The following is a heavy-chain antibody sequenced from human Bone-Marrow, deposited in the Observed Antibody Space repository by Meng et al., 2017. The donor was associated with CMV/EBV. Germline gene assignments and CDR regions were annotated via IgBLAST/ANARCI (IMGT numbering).Heavy chain of an antibody. V-gene: IGHV3-48*04. CDR1: GFTFSSYS. CDR2: ISSSGSTI. D-gene: IGHD3-22*01. Sequence: GESLKISCAASGFTFSSYSMNWVRQAPGKGLEWVSYISSSGSTIYYADSVKGRFTISRDNAKNSLYLQMNSLRAEDTAVYYCARESYYYDSSGYFRWFDPWGQGTLVPVSS. J-gene: IGHJ5*02. CDR3: ARESYYYDSSGYFRWFDP.